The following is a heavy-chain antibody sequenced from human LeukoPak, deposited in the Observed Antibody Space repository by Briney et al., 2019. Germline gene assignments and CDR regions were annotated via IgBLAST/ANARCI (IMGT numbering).Heavy chain of an antibody. CDR2: IYYSVST. CDR1: GGSISSYY. D-gene: IGHD3-22*01. V-gene: IGHV4-59*01. J-gene: IGHJ4*02. Sequence: PSETLSLTCTVSGGSISSYYWSWIRQPPGKGLEWIGYIYYSVSTNYNPSLKSRVTISVDTSKNQFSLKLSSVTAADTAVYYCARTPDSSGYLEFDYWGQGTLVTVSS. CDR3: ARTPDSSGYLEFDY.